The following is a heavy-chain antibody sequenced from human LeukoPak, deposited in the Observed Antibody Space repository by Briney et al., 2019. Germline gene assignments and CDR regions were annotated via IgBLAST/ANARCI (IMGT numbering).Heavy chain of an antibody. CDR1: GYTFTSYA. V-gene: IGHV1-3*01. CDR2: INAGNGNT. Sequence: ASVKVSCKASGYTFTSYAMHWVRQAPGQRLEWMGWINAGNGNTKYSQKFQGRVTITRDTSASIDYMELSSLRSEDTAVYYCARGPDVGLWSGYYFDYWGQGTLVTVSS. CDR3: ARGPDVGLWSGYYFDY. D-gene: IGHD3-3*01. J-gene: IGHJ4*02.